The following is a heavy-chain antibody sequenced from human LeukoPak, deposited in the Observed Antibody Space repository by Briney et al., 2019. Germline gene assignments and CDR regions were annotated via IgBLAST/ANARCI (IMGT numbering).Heavy chain of an antibody. V-gene: IGHV4-59*12. CDR1: GGSITSYY. CDR3: AKSNGYGLVDI. D-gene: IGHD3-10*01. J-gene: IGHJ3*02. Sequence: SETLSLTCTVSGGSITSYYWSWIRQPPGKGLEWIGNIFYSGSTYYSPSLKSRVTISLDTSRNQFSLKLNSVTAADTAVYYCAKSNGYGLVDIWGQGTMVTVSS. CDR2: IFYSGST.